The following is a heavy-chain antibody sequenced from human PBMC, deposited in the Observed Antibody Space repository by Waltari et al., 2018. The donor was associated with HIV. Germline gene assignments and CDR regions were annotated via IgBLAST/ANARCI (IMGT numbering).Heavy chain of an antibody. CDR2: ISGSGGST. Sequence: EVQLLESGGGLVQPGGSLRLSCAASGFNFRSYAMSWVRQAPGKGLEWVSAISGSGGSTYYAESVKGRFTISRDNSKNTLYLQMNSLRAEDTAVYYCAKLVYSSSPYFDYWGQGTLVTVSS. J-gene: IGHJ4*02. V-gene: IGHV3-23*01. D-gene: IGHD6-6*01. CDR1: GFNFRSYA. CDR3: AKLVYSSSPYFDY.